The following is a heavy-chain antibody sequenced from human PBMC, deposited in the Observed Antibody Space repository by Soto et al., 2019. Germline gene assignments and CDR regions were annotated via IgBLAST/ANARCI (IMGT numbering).Heavy chain of an antibody. V-gene: IGHV4-31*03. Sequence: SETLSLTCTVSGGSISSGGYYWSWIRQHPGKGLEWIGYIYYSGSTYYNPSLKSRVTISVDTSKNQFSLKLSSVTAADTAVYYCASGFGESEYYGMDVWGQGTTVTVSS. CDR3: ASGFGESEYYGMDV. CDR1: GGSISSGGYY. J-gene: IGHJ6*02. D-gene: IGHD3-10*01. CDR2: IYYSGST.